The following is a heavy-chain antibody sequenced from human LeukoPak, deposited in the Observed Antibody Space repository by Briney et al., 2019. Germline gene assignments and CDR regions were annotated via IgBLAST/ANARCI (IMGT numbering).Heavy chain of an antibody. J-gene: IGHJ5*02. CDR2: IYHSGST. CDR1: GGYISSGDYY. Sequence: PSQTLSLTCTVSGGYISSGDYYRSWIRQPPGTGLEWIGYIYHSGSTYSNPSLKSRVTISIDRSKNQFSLKLSSVTAADTAVYYCSRGFGILTWFDPWGQGTLVTVSS. D-gene: IGHD3-10*01. CDR3: SRGFGILTWFDP. V-gene: IGHV4-30-2*01.